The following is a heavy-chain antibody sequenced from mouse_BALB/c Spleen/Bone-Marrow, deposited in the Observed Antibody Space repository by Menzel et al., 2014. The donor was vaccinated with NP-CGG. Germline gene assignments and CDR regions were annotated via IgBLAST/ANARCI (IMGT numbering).Heavy chain of an antibody. J-gene: IGHJ3*01. Sequence: EVQRVESGAELVKPGASVKLSCTASGFNIKDTYMHWVKQRPEQGLEWIGRIDPANGNTKYDPKFQGKATITADTSSNTAYLQLSSLTSEDTAVYYCARGDYGGFAYWGQGTLVTVSA. CDR1: GFNIKDTY. V-gene: IGHV14-3*02. CDR2: IDPANGNT. D-gene: IGHD2-4*01. CDR3: ARGDYGGFAY.